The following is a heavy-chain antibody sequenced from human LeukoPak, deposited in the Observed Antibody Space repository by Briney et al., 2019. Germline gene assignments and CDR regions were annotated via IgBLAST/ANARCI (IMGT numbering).Heavy chain of an antibody. CDR1: GGSISTYY. Sequence: PSETLSLTCTVSGGSISTYYWSWIRQPPGKGLEWIGYVYYTGATNYNPSLKSRVTISLDTSKNQFSLKLSSVTAADTAVYYCAGRLWRRDGYNLSAFDIWGQGTMVTVSS. V-gene: IGHV4-59*01. J-gene: IGHJ3*02. D-gene: IGHD5-24*01. CDR2: VYYTGAT. CDR3: AGRLWRRDGYNLSAFDI.